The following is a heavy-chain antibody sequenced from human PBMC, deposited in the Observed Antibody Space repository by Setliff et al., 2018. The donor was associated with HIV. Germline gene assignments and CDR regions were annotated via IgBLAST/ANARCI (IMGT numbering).Heavy chain of an antibody. CDR1: GYKFTSYW. CDR2: INPSTSEV. D-gene: IGHD6-19*01. CDR3: VRDQIGDVQVAGTWGT. V-gene: IGHV5-51*01. Sequence: GESLKISCKDSGYKFTSYWVGWVRQMPGRGLEWMGFINPSTSEVRYRPSLQGQVTMSVDKSISTAFLQWSSLAASDTARYYCVRDQIGDVQVAGTWGTWGQGTLVTVSS. J-gene: IGHJ5*02.